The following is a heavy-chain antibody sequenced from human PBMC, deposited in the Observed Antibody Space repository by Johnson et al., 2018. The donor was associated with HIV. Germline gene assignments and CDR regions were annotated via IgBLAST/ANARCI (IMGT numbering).Heavy chain of an antibody. CDR1: GLTVSTNY. J-gene: IGHJ3*02. CDR2: VYSDGNT. Sequence: VQLVESGGGMVQPGGSLRLSCAASGLTVSTNYMSWVRQAPGWGLEWVSVVYSDGNTYYADSVKCRFTISRDNSNNTLYVQMNSLRPEDTAVYYCARERVAVTGPTRAFDIWGQGTMVTVSS. V-gene: IGHV3-66*01. D-gene: IGHD6-19*01. CDR3: ARERVAVTGPTRAFDI.